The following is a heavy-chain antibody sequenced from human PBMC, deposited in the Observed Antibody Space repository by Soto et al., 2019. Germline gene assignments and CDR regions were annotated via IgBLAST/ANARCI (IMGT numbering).Heavy chain of an antibody. CDR1: GGSFSGYY. CDR3: ARGVVVVPAAIVGKEQNDFDY. D-gene: IGHD2-2*01. Sequence: SETLSLTCAVYGGSFSGYYWSWIRQPPGKGLEWIGEINHSGSTNYNPSLKSRVTISVDTSKNQFSLKLSSVTAADTAVYYCARGVVVVPAAIVGKEQNDFDYWGQGTLVTVSS. J-gene: IGHJ4*02. V-gene: IGHV4-34*01. CDR2: INHSGST.